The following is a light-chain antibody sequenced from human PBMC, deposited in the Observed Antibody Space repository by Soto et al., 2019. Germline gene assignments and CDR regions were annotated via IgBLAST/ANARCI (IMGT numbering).Light chain of an antibody. J-gene: IGLJ1*01. CDR3: CAYSTSGTHV. CDR2: DVN. V-gene: IGLV2-14*03. CDR1: SSDVGSYDY. Sequence: QSALTQPASVSGSPGQSITFSCTGTSSDVGSYDYVSWHQQHPGKAPKLIIYDVNNRPSGVPSRFSGSKSGNTASLIISGLQTEDEADYYRCAYSTSGTHVFGTGTQLTVL.